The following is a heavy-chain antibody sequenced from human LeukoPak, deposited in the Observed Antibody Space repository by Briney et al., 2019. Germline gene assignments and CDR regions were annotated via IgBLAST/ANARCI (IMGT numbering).Heavy chain of an antibody. CDR2: INPNSGHT. V-gene: IGHV1-2*02. J-gene: IGHJ4*02. D-gene: IGHD3-10*01. CDR1: GYTFTGYY. Sequence: ASVKVSCKASGYTFTGYYIHWVRQAPGQGLEWMGWINPNSGHTDYVQKIQGRVTMTRDTSISTAYMELTSLRSDDTAVYYCARDSGDSRNTFWYYWGQGTLVTVSS. CDR3: ARDSGDSRNTFWYY.